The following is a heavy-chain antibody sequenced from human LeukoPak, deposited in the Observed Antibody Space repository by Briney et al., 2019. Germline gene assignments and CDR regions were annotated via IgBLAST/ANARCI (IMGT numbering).Heavy chain of an antibody. V-gene: IGHV3-33*01. J-gene: IGHJ4*02. Sequence: QPGRSLRLSCAPSGFTFSSYGMHWVRQAPGKGLEWVAVIWYDGSNKYYADSVKGRFTISRDNSKNTLYLQMNSLRAEDTAVYYCARGQLYYYDSSGYSYWGQGTLVTVSS. CDR3: ARGQLYYYDSSGYSY. CDR2: IWYDGSNK. CDR1: GFTFSSYG. D-gene: IGHD3-22*01.